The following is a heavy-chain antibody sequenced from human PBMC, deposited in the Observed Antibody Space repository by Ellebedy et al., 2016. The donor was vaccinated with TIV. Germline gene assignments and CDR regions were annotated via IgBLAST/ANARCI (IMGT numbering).Heavy chain of an antibody. Sequence: AASVKVSCKASGYTFSNYGISWVRQAPGQGLEWMGWISPSNGNSNYAQRLQGRLTMTTDTSTSTAYMELRSLRSDDTAVYYCAQGPYGSGRGWFDPWGQGTLVTVSS. J-gene: IGHJ5*02. CDR3: AQGPYGSGRGWFDP. CDR1: GYTFSNYG. D-gene: IGHD3-10*01. CDR2: ISPSNGNS. V-gene: IGHV1-18*01.